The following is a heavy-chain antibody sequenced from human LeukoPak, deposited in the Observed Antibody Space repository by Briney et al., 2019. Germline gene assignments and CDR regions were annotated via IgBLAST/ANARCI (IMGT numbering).Heavy chain of an antibody. D-gene: IGHD2-2*01. Sequence: SQTLSLTCTVSGGSISSGDYYWSWIPQPPGKGLEWIGYIYYSGSTYYNPSLKSRVTISVDTSKNQFSLKLSSVTAADKAVYYCARGRKDIVVVPAASPLLYYYYYYMDVWGKGTTVTVSS. CDR3: ARGRKDIVVVPAASPLLYYYYYYMDV. V-gene: IGHV4-30-4*08. CDR2: IYYSGST. J-gene: IGHJ6*03. CDR1: GGSISSGDYY.